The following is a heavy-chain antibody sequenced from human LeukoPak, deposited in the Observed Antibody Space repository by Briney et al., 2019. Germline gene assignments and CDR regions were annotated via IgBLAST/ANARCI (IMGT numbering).Heavy chain of an antibody. V-gene: IGHV3-7*01. CDR1: RFTFISYW. CDR3: ARVSLQADAFDI. J-gene: IGHJ3*02. D-gene: IGHD2/OR15-2a*01. Sequence: GGSLRLSCAAPRFTFISYWMSWVRQAPGKGLEWVANIKQDGSEKYYVDSVKGRFTISRDNAKNSLYLQMNSLRAEDTAVYYCARVSLQADAFDIWGQGTMVTVSS. CDR2: IKQDGSEK.